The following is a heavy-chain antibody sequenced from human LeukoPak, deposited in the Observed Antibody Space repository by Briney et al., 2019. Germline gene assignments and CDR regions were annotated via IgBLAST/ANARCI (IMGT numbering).Heavy chain of an antibody. Sequence: ASVKVSCKASGYTFTSYGISWVRQAPGQGLEWMGWISAYNGNTNYAQKLQGRVTMTTDTSTSTAYMELRSLRSDDTAVYYCAREQTFDWLLSLDAFDIWGQGTMVTVSS. CDR3: AREQTFDWLLSLDAFDI. CDR1: GYTFTSYG. J-gene: IGHJ3*02. D-gene: IGHD3-9*01. CDR2: ISAYNGNT. V-gene: IGHV1-18*01.